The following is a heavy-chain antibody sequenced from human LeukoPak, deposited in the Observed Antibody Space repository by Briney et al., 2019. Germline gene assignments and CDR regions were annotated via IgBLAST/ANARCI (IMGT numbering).Heavy chain of an antibody. J-gene: IGHJ4*02. CDR3: ARTRSSSSSWYGQFDY. D-gene: IGHD6-13*01. Sequence: GGSLRLSCAASGFTFSSYSMNWVRQAPGKGLEWVSSISSSSSYIYYADSVKGRFTISRDNAKNSLYLQMNSLRAEDTAVYYCARTRSSSSSWYGQFDYWGQGTLVTVSS. V-gene: IGHV3-21*01. CDR1: GFTFSSYS. CDR2: ISSSSSYI.